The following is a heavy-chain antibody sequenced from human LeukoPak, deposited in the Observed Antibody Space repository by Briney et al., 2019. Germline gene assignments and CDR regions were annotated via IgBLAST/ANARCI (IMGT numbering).Heavy chain of an antibody. CDR2: IRSKANSYAT. Sequence: PGRSLRLSCAASGFTFSGSAMHWVRQASGKGLEWVGRIRSKANSYATAYAASVKGRFTISRDDSKNTAYLQMNSLKTEDTAVYYCSRHPHHYGSGSYYPGDYWGQGTLVTVSS. J-gene: IGHJ4*02. CDR1: GFTFSGSA. CDR3: SRHPHHYGSGSYYPGDY. D-gene: IGHD3-10*01. V-gene: IGHV3-73*01.